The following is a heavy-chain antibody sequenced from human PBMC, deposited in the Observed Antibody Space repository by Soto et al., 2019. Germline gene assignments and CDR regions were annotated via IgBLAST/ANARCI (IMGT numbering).Heavy chain of an antibody. V-gene: IGHV1-18*01. J-gene: IGHJ6*02. D-gene: IGHD3-3*01. CDR2: INTDNGNT. CDR3: ARDTIGSGMDV. Sequence: ASVKVSCKASGYTFTNSGIIWVRQAPGQGLEWLGWINTDNGNTNYAQHLQGRVTLTTDTSTSTAYMDLRSLRSDDTAVYYCARDTIGSGMDVWGQGTTVTVSS. CDR1: GYTFTNSG.